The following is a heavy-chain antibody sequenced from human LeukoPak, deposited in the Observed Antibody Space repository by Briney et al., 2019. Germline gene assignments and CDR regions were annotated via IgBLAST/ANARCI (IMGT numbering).Heavy chain of an antibody. Sequence: PSETLSLTCTVSGGSISGYYWSWIRQPAGKGLEWIGQIYTSGSTNYNPSLKSRVTMSVDASKNQFSLKLSSVTAADTAVYYCARDLNVLITIVRGVSPADAFDIWGQGTMVTVSS. CDR2: IYTSGST. D-gene: IGHD3-10*01. CDR3: ARDLNVLITIVRGVSPADAFDI. CDR1: GGSISGYY. J-gene: IGHJ3*02. V-gene: IGHV4-4*07.